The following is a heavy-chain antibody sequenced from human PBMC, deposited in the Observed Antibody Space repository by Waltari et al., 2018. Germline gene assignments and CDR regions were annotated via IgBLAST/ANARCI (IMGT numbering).Heavy chain of an antibody. V-gene: IGHV3-48*03. D-gene: IGHD3-22*01. J-gene: IGHJ4*02. CDR2: ISSSGSTI. Sequence: EVQLVESGGGLVQPGGSLRLSCAASGFTFSSYEMNWVRQAPGKGLGWVSYISSSGSTIYYADSVKGRFTISRDNAKNSLYLQMNSLRAEDTAVYYCASRTDSSGYYEGGFSYWGQGTLVTVSS. CDR1: GFTFSSYE. CDR3: ASRTDSSGYYEGGFSY.